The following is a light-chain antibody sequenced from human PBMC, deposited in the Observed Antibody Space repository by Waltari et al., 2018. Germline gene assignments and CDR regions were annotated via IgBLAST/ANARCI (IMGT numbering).Light chain of an antibody. CDR1: QSLLHSNGNTY. CDR3: VQAIAFPRT. Sequence: DLVLIQAQLSLPITPGEPASISCRSRQSLLHSNGNTYLHWYLQKPGQSPQLLIYGGSNRASGVPDRFSGSGSGTDFTLKISKVEAEDVGVYYCVQAIAFPRTFGQGTKVEIK. J-gene: IGKJ1*01. CDR2: GGS. V-gene: IGKV2-40*01.